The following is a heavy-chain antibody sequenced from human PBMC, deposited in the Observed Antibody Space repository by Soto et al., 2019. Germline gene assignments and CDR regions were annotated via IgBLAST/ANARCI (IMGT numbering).Heavy chain of an antibody. V-gene: IGHV3-7*01. Sequence: GGSLRLSCAASGFTFSSYWMTWVRQAPGKGLEWVANINQDGSEKYYMDSMKGRFTISRDNAKNSLLLQLNSLRAEDTAVYYCARDKDGYSMFASGMDVWGQGTTVTVSS. CDR3: ARDKDGYSMFASGMDV. CDR2: INQDGSEK. J-gene: IGHJ6*02. CDR1: GFTFSSYW. D-gene: IGHD5-18*01.